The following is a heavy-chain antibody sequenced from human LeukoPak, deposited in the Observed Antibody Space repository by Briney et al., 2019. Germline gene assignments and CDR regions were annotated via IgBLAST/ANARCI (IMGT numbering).Heavy chain of an antibody. CDR1: GFTFSDYH. CDR3: TTENPYCGGDCYSYYFDF. J-gene: IGHJ4*02. CDR2: IKSKTDGGTT. D-gene: IGHD2-21*01. Sequence: PGGSLRLSCAASGFTFSDYHMSWVRQAPGKGLEWVGHIKSKTDGGTTDYAAPVKGRFTISRDDSKNTLYLQMNSLKTEDTAVYYCTTENPYCGGDCYSYYFDFWGQGALVTVSS. V-gene: IGHV3-15*01.